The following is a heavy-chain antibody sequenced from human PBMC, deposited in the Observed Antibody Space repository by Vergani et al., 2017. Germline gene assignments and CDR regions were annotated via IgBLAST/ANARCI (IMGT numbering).Heavy chain of an antibody. CDR1: GVSVTDYN. CDR2: LSTTGGA. Sequence: QAQLQESGPGLVKPSETLSLTCHVFGVSVTDYNCNWIRQAPGKGLEWIGSLSTTGGATHASQNPSLKTRVTISVDTSKNQFSLTLTSVTAADTAVYYCASDTHSGQRADRWGQGILVTVTS. D-gene: IGHD6-19*01. J-gene: IGHJ5*02. V-gene: IGHV4-59*02. CDR3: ASDTHSGQRADR.